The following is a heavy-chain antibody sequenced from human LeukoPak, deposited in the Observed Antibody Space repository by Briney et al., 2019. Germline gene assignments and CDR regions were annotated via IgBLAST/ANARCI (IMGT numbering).Heavy chain of an antibody. CDR2: IRYDGSNK. Sequence: PGGPLRLSCAASGFTFSSYGMHWVRQAPGKGLEWVSFIRYDGSNKYYADSVKGRFTISRDNSKNTLYLQMNSLRAEDTAVYYCAKDSYDSSGYYDYFQHWGQGTLVTVSS. D-gene: IGHD3-22*01. J-gene: IGHJ1*01. V-gene: IGHV3-30*02. CDR3: AKDSYDSSGYYDYFQH. CDR1: GFTFSSYG.